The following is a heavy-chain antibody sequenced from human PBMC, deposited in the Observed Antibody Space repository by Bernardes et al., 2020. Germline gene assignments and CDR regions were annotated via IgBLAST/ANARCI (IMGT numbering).Heavy chain of an antibody. CDR1: GFTFSSYA. CDR2: ISGTGGST. J-gene: IGHJ4*02. V-gene: IGHV3-23*01. CDR3: ARDSHDYIWGSYRYSPYYFDY. Sequence: GGSLRLSCAASGFTFSSYAMRWVRQAPGKGLEWVAAISGTGGSTYYADSVKGRFTISRDNSKNTLYLQMNSLRAEDTTVYYCARDSHDYIWGSYRYSPYYFDYWGQGTLIAVSS. D-gene: IGHD3-16*02.